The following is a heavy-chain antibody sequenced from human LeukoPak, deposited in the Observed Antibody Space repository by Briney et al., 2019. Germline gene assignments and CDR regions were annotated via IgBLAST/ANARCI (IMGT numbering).Heavy chain of an antibody. D-gene: IGHD4-17*01. CDR1: GFTVSSNY. V-gene: IGHV3-66*04. J-gene: IGHJ4*02. CDR3: ARRGYGDYAPFDY. CDR2: IYSDGST. Sequence: GGSLRLSCAVSGFTVSSNYMSWVRLAPGKGLEWVSIIYSDGSTYYADSVKGRFTISRDNSKNTLYLQMNSLRAEDTAVYYCARRGYGDYAPFDYWGQGTLVTVSS.